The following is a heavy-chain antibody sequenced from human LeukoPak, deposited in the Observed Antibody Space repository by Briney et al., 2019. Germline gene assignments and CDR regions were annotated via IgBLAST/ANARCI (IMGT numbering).Heavy chain of an antibody. CDR3: ASTLIRDYGGPGSDAFDI. V-gene: IGHV1-69*04. J-gene: IGHJ3*02. CDR1: GYRFTSYG. CDR2: IIPILGIA. Sequence: GASVKVSCKASGYRFTSYGITWVRQAPGQGLEWMGRIIPILGIANYAQKFQGRVTITADKSTSTAYMELSSLRSEDTAVYYCASTLIRDYGGPGSDAFDIWGQGTMVTVSS. D-gene: IGHD4-23*01.